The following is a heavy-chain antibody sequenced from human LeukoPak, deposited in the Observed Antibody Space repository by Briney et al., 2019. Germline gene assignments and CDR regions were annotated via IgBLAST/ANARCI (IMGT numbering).Heavy chain of an antibody. Sequence: SETLSLTCTVSGGSVSSENSYWNWIRQPAGKGLEWIGRIYPDGSSTYNPSLKSRVTISVDTSKNQFSLRLTSMTAADTAVYYCARGYYYRGWGQGTLVTVSS. D-gene: IGHD3-10*01. V-gene: IGHV4-61*02. CDR1: GGSVSSENSY. CDR2: IYPDGSS. J-gene: IGHJ4*02. CDR3: ARGYYYRG.